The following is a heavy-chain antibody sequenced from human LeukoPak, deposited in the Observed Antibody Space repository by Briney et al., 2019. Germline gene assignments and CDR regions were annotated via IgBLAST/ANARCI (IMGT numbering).Heavy chain of an antibody. J-gene: IGHJ3*02. V-gene: IGHV3-30*02. D-gene: IGHD6-6*01. Sequence: GGSLRLSSAASGFTFSSYGMYWVRQAPGKGLEWVAVIRYDGSNKYYAGSVKGRFTISRDNSKNTLYLQRNSLRAEDTAVYYCARRSAARDAFDIWGQGTMVTGSS. CDR1: GFTFSSYG. CDR2: IRYDGSNK. CDR3: ARRSAARDAFDI.